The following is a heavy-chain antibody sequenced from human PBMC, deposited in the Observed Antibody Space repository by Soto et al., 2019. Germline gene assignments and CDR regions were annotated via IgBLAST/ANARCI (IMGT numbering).Heavy chain of an antibody. V-gene: IGHV3-33*01. CDR1: GFTFRNHG. CDR2: IWYDGSEK. Sequence: QVQLVESGGGVVQPGRSLRLSCEGSGFTFRNHGMHWIRQPPGKGLEWLAVIWYDGSEKYSAESVKGRFTISRDNSKNTLYLQMNILTVDDTDMYYCARWSNNKVVDPWGQGTMVTVS. J-gene: IGHJ5*02. CDR3: ARWSNNKVVDP. D-gene: IGHD1-1*01.